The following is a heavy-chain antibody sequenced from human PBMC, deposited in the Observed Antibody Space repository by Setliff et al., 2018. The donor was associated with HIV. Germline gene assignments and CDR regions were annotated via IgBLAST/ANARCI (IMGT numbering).Heavy chain of an antibody. CDR2: IYYSGST. CDR3: ARRHTAFDP. CDR1: GGSISNYY. Sequence: PSETLSLTCTVSGGSISNYYWSWVRQPPEKGLEWIGSIYYSGSTYYNPSLKSRVTISIDTSRNQFSLKLTSVTAADTAMYYCARRHTAFDPWGQGTLVTVSS. D-gene: IGHD5-18*01. V-gene: IGHV4-39*01. J-gene: IGHJ5*02.